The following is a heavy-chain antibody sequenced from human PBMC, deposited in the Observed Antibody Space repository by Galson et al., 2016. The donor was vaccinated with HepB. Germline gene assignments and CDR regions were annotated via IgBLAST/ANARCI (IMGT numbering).Heavy chain of an antibody. CDR2: IYPGDSDT. CDR3: ARDYGRLGLDV. Sequence: QSGAEVKKPGNSLRISCKGSAYGFPDYWIGWVRQMPGKGLEWMGSIYPGDSDTRYNPSFQGQVTISADKSVNTVYLQWSSLKATDTGMYYCARDYGRLGLDVWGQGTTVTISS. J-gene: IGHJ6*02. CDR1: AYGFPDYW. D-gene: IGHD3-16*01. V-gene: IGHV5-51*01.